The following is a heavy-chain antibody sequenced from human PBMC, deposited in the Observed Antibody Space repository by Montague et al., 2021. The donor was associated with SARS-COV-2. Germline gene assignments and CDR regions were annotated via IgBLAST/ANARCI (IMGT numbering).Heavy chain of an antibody. Sequence: SLRLSCAASVFTFSSYSMNLVRQAPGKGLEWVSYNSSSSSTIYYXXSVKGRFTISRDNAKNSLYLQMNSLRDEDTAVYYCARMGHYLKGVDIWGQGTMVTVSS. D-gene: IGHD3-10*01. CDR1: VFTFSSYS. CDR3: ARMGHYLKGVDI. CDR2: NSSSSSTI. J-gene: IGHJ3*02. V-gene: IGHV3-48*02.